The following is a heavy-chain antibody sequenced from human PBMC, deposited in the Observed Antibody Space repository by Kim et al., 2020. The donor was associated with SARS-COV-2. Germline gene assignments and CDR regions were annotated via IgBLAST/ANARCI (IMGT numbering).Heavy chain of an antibody. CDR3: ARSLAARPFRIY. Sequence: YYADSVKGRFTITRDNSKNTLYLQMNSRRAEDTAVYYCARSLAARPFRIYWGQGTLVTVSS. J-gene: IGHJ4*02. D-gene: IGHD6-6*01. V-gene: IGHV3-53*01.